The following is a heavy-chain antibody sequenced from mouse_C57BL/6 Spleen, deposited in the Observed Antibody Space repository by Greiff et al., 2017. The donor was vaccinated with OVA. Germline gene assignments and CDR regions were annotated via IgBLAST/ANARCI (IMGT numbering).Heavy chain of an antibody. CDR1: GYSITSGYY. V-gene: IGHV3-6*01. Sequence: VQLQQSGPGLVKPSQSLSLTCSVTGYSITSGYYWNWIRQFPGNKLEWMGYISYDGRHNYNPSLKNRISITRDTSKNQFFLKLNSVTTEDTATYYCARFGGNYVLDYWGQGTTLTVSS. D-gene: IGHD2-1*01. CDR3: ARFGGNYVLDY. CDR2: ISYDGRH. J-gene: IGHJ2*01.